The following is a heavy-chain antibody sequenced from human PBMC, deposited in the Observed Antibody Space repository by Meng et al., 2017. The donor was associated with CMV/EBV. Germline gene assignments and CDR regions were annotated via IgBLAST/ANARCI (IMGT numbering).Heavy chain of an antibody. CDR3: ARVTMVRGGYNYYYYGMDV. V-gene: IGHV4-34*01. CDR1: GGSFSGYY. CDR2: INHSGST. Sequence: SETLSLTCAVYGGSFSGYYWSWIRQPPGKGLEWIGEINHSGSTNYNPSLKSRVTISVDTSKNQFSLNLSSVTAADTAVYYCARVTMVRGGYNYYYYGMDVWGQGTTVTVSS. D-gene: IGHD3-10*01. J-gene: IGHJ6*02.